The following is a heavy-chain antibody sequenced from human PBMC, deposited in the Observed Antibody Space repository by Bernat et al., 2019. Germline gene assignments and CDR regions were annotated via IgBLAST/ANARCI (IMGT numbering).Heavy chain of an antibody. Sequence: QVQLVESGGGVVQPGGSLRLSCAASGFTLSSYGMPWVRQAPGKGLEWVALIWSHGNDENYADSVKGRFTISRDQSKNTLYLQMSSLRAEDTAVYYCARDSDNSASYWYFDLWGRGTLVTVSS. V-gene: IGHV3-33*01. J-gene: IGHJ2*01. CDR3: ARDSDNSASYWYFDL. CDR2: IWSHGNDE. D-gene: IGHD4/OR15-4a*01. CDR1: GFTLSSYG.